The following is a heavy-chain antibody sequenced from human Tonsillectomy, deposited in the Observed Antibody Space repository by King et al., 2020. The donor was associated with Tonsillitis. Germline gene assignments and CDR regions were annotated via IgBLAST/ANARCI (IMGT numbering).Heavy chain of an antibody. J-gene: IGHJ6*02. D-gene: IGHD6-19*01. V-gene: IGHV4-59*08. CDR2: FYHTGNT. Sequence: QLQESGPGLVKPSETLSLTCTVSGGSISGYYWSWIRQPPGKGLEWXGYFYHTGNTNYNPSLESRLTXSVDTSNNQFSXKLTSLTAADTAVXFCARHEIGQWSVGNXXYYYYLMDVWGXXXTVTVXS. CDR3: ARHEIGQWSVGNXXYYYYLMDV. CDR1: GGSISGYY.